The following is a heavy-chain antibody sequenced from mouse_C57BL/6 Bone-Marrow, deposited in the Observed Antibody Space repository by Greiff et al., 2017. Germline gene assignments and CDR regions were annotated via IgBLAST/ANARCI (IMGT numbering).Heavy chain of an antibody. D-gene: IGHD2-3*01. CDR3: AREDDGYCPDY. J-gene: IGHJ2*01. CDR1: GYTFTSYW. CDR2: IDPSDSYT. V-gene: IGHV1-69*01. Sequence: VQLQQPGAELVMPGASVKLSCKASGYTFTSYWMHWVKQRPGQGLEWIGEIDPSDSYTNYNQKFKGKATLAVDKSSSTAYMQLSSLTSEDSAVYSCAREDDGYCPDYWGQGTTLTVSS.